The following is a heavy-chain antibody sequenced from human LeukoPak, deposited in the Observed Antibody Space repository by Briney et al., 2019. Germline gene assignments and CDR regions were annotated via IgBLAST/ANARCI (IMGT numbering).Heavy chain of an antibody. D-gene: IGHD6-19*01. CDR3: ARATRTTTIAVAGRSDY. CDR2: ISAYNGNT. J-gene: IGHJ4*02. V-gene: IGHV1-18*01. CDR1: GYTFTSYG. Sequence: ASVKVSCKASGYTFTSYGISWVRQAPGQGLEWMGWISAYNGNTNYAQKLLGRVTTTTDTSTSTAYMELRSLRSDDTAVYYCARATRTTTIAVAGRSDYWGQGTLVTVSS.